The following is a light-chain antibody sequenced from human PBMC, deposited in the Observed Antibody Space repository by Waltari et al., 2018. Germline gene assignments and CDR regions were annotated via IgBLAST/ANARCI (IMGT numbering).Light chain of an antibody. CDR2: AAS. V-gene: IGKV1-6*01. CDR1: QGIRND. J-gene: IGKJ1*01. Sequence: AIQMTQSPSSLSASVGDRVTITCRASQGIRNDLGWYQQKPGQAPKPLISAASTLQSGVPSRFSGSGSGTEFTLTISSLQPEDFATYYCLQDYIYPWTFGQGTKVEIQ. CDR3: LQDYIYPWT.